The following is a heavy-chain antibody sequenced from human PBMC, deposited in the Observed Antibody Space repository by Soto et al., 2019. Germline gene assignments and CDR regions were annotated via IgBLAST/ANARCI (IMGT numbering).Heavy chain of an antibody. V-gene: IGHV3-43*01. CDR3: AKDIGEFWSGYLDY. J-gene: IGHJ4*02. CDR1: GFTFDDYT. Sequence: PGGSLRLSCAASGFTFDDYTMHWVRQAPWKGLEWVSLISWDGVSTYYADSVKGRFTISRDNSKNSLYLQMNSLRTEDTALYYCAKDIGEFWSGYLDYFGQGTLV. D-gene: IGHD3-3*01. CDR2: ISWDGVST.